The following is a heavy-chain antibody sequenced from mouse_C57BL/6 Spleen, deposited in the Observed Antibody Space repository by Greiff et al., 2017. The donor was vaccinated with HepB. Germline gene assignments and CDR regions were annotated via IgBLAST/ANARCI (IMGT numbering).Heavy chain of an antibody. CDR1: GFTFSDYG. CDR2: ISNLAYSI. CDR3: ARQGYDRYYAMDY. V-gene: IGHV5-15*04. J-gene: IGHJ4*01. Sequence: EVMLVESGGGLVQPGGSLKLSCAASGFTFSDYGMAWVRQAPRKGPEWVAFISNLAYSIYYADTVTGRFTISRENAKNTLYLEMSSLRSEDTAMYYCARQGYDRYYAMDYWGQGTSVTVSS. D-gene: IGHD2-2*01.